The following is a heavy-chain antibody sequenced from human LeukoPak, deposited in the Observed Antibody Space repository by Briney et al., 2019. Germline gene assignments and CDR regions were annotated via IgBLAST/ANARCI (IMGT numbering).Heavy chain of an antibody. V-gene: IGHV4-34*01. D-gene: IGHD1-14*01. J-gene: IGHJ4*01. Sequence: SETLSLTCAVYGGSFSDKYWSWIRQSPGKGLEWIGEIGPSGSTNYNASLKSRVTISVDTSNNQFSLKLSSVTAADTAVYYCAGDHYLALKDWGHGILVTVSS. CDR2: IGPSGST. CDR3: AGDHYLALKD. CDR1: GGSFSDKY.